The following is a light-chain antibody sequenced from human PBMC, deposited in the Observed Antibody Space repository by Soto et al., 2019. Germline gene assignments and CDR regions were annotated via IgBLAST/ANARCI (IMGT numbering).Light chain of an antibody. J-gene: IGKJ3*01. V-gene: IGKV1-39*01. CDR2: AAS. CDR1: QSISSS. Sequence: DIQMTQSPSSLSASVGDRVTITCRASQSISSSSNWYQQKPGKAPKLLICAASTLQSGVPSRFSGSGSGTDFTLTISSLQPEVFATYYCQQSHSVPFTFGPGTKVDIK. CDR3: QQSHSVPFT.